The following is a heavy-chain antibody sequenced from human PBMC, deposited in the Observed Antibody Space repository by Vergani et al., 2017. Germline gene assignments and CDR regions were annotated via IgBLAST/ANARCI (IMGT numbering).Heavy chain of an antibody. CDR1: GFTFSSYG. CDR3: AKELGGYSSGWYGFDY. D-gene: IGHD6-19*01. CDR2: IRYDGSNK. V-gene: IGHV3-30*02. Sequence: QVQLVESGGGVVQPGGSLRLSCAASGFTFSSYGMHWVRQAPGKGREWVAFIRYDGSNKYYADSVKGRFTISSDNSKNTLYLQMNSLRAEDTAVYYCAKELGGYSSGWYGFDYWGQGTLVTVSS. J-gene: IGHJ4*02.